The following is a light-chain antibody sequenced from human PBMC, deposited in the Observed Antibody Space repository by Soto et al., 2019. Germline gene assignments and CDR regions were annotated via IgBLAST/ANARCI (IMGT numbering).Light chain of an antibody. J-gene: IGKJ5*01. CDR2: DVS. CDR1: QDVNSH. Sequence: DVQLTQSPSFLSAAVGDSITISCRASQDVNSHLGWYQQPPGRAPKLLIHDVSTLHSGVPSRFSGSGSGTEFTLTISSLQPEDFATYYCQEIDSYPPTFGQGTRLDIK. V-gene: IGKV1-9*01. CDR3: QEIDSYPPT.